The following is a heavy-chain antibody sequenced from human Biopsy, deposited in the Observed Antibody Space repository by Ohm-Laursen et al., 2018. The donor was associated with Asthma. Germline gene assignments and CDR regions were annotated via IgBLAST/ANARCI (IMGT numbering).Heavy chain of an antibody. Sequence: SLRLSCTASGFSFSNFAIHWVRQAPGKGLEWVGVIAKDASSQDYADSVKGRFTMARDNYKNTLDLQMSSLREEDTAVYYCVRDGTDDAFDIWGQGTVVSVSS. CDR1: GFSFSNFA. D-gene: IGHD1-1*01. V-gene: IGHV3-30*15. CDR2: IAKDASSQ. J-gene: IGHJ3*02. CDR3: VRDGTDDAFDI.